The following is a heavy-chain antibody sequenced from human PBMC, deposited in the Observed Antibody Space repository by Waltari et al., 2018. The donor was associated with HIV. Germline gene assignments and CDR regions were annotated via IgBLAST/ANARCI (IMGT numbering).Heavy chain of an antibody. CDR3: ARGYSSSRWIPLYH. V-gene: IGHV3-33*01. Sequence: QVQLVESVGGVVQPGTSLTLSCAGSGFTFRNFAIHWVRQSPAKGLEWLAVFWSDGVEISYADSVKGRFTISKDSSQKTLYLHLTSLRAEDTALYYCARGYSSSRWIPLYHWGRGTLVTVSS. CDR2: FWSDGVEI. J-gene: IGHJ1*01. D-gene: IGHD6-6*01. CDR1: GFTFRNFA.